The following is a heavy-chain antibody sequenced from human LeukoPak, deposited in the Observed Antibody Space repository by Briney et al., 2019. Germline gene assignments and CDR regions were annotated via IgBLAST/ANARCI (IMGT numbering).Heavy chain of an antibody. J-gene: IGHJ6*04. V-gene: IGHV3-7*03. CDR3: AGGNSMDV. D-gene: IGHD1/OR15-1a*01. CDR1: GFPFSNSW. Sequence: GGSLRLSCAVSGFPFSNSWMYWVRQAPGKGLEGVANIKSDGSGISYVDSVKGRFIISRDNARNTLYLQMNSLRVEDTAVYFCAGGNSMDVWGKGTAVTVSS. CDR2: IKSDGSGI.